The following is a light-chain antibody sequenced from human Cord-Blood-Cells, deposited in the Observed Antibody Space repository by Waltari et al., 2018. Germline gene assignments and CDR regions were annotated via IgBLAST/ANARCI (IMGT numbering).Light chain of an antibody. CDR1: QSISSW. V-gene: IGKV1-5*01. CDR2: DAC. Sequence: DIQMTQSPSTLSASVGDRVTNTCRASQSISSWLAWYQQKPGKAPKLLIYDACSLESGVPSRFSGSGSGTEFTLTISSLQPDDFATYYCQQYNSYWTFGQGTKVEIK. J-gene: IGKJ1*01. CDR3: QQYNSYWT.